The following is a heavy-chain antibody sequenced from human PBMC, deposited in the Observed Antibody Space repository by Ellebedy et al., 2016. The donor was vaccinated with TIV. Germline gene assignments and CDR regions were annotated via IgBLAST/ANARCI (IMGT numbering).Heavy chain of an antibody. CDR1: GFTFSNYG. Sequence: GESLKISXAASGFTFSNYGMHWVRQAPGKGLEWVAVVEYDGSNEYYADSVKGRFTISRDNAKNSLYLQMNSLRAEDTAVYYCVSFGSGYWGQGTLVTVSS. CDR3: VSFGSGY. V-gene: IGHV3-30*03. D-gene: IGHD1-26*01. J-gene: IGHJ4*02. CDR2: VEYDGSNE.